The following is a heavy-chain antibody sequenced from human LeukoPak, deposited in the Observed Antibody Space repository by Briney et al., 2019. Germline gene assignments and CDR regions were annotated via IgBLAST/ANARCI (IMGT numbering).Heavy chain of an antibody. CDR3: ARAGGFGESDAFDI. CDR1: GYTFTGYY. V-gene: IGHV1-2*02. CDR2: INPNSGGT. J-gene: IGHJ3*02. Sequence: GASVKVSCKASGYTFTGYYMHWVRQAPGQGLEWMGWINPNSGGTNYAQKFQGRVTMTRDTSTSTAYMELSRLRSDDTAVYYCARAGGFGESDAFDIWGQGTMVTVSS. D-gene: IGHD3-10*01.